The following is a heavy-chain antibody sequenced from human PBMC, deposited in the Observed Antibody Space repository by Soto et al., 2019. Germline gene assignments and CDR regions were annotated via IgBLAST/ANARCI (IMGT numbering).Heavy chain of an antibody. J-gene: IGHJ4*02. V-gene: IGHV4-59*11. CDR3: ARAATWFGDFDY. D-gene: IGHD3-10*01. CDR2: IYYSGST. CDR1: TGSSSRHY. Sequence: QVQLQESGPGLVKPSETRSLTCTVSTGSSSRHYWSWIRQSPGKGLEWIGYIYYSGSTNYNPSLKSRVTISVDTSKNQFSLKLSSVTAADTAVYYCARAATWFGDFDYWGQGTLVSVSS.